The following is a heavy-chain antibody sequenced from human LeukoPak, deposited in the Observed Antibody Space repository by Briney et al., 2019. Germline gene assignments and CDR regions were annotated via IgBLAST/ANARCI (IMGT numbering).Heavy chain of an antibody. V-gene: IGHV4-59*01. Sequence: SETLSLTCTVSGGSISSYYWSWIRQPPGKGLEWIGYIYYSGSTNYNPSLKSRVTISVDTSKNQFSLKLSSVTAADTAVYYCARGAYCSGGSCYRDGAANWFDPWGQGTLVTVSS. CDR3: ARGAYCSGGSCYRDGAANWFDP. J-gene: IGHJ5*02. D-gene: IGHD2-15*01. CDR2: IYYSGST. CDR1: GGSISSYY.